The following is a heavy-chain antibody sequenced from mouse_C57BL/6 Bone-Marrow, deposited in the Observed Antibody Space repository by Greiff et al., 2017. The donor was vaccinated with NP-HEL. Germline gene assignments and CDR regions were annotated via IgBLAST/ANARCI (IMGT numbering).Heavy chain of an antibody. V-gene: IGHV2-5*01. CDR3: AKNPDGYYEFAY. Sequence: VKLVESGPGLVQPSQSLSITCTVSGFSLTSYGVHWVRQSPGKGLEWLGVIWRGGSTDYNAAFMSRLSITKDNSKSQVFFKMNSLQADDTAIYYCAKNPDGYYEFAYWGQGTLVTVSA. CDR1: GFSLTSYG. CDR2: IWRGGST. J-gene: IGHJ3*01. D-gene: IGHD2-3*01.